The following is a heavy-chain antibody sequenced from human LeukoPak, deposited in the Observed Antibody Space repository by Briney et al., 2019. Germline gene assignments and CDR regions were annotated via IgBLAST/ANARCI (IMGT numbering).Heavy chain of an antibody. Sequence: GGSLRLSCAVSGFTFSSYWMSWVRQAPGKGLEWVANIKRDGGEKYYVDSVKGRFTISRDNAKKSLYLQMNSLRAEDTAVYYCAREGHSGDYFDYWGQGTLVTVSS. J-gene: IGHJ4*02. CDR1: GFTFSSYW. CDR3: AREGHSGDYFDY. V-gene: IGHV3-7*05. D-gene: IGHD2-21*01. CDR2: IKRDGGEK.